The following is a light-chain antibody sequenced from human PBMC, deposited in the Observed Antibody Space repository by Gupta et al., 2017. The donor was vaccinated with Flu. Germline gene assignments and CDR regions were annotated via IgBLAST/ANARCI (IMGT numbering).Light chain of an antibody. CDR1: SNDVGGSNR. Sequence: SAPTQPRSVSGSPRQSGTISCTGSSNDVGGSNRVSWYQQRPGKAPKLILYDVTERPSGVPDRFSGSKSGNTASLTISGLQADDEADYYCSSHAGRVTWVFGTGTTVTVL. CDR3: SSHAGRVTWV. CDR2: DVT. J-gene: IGLJ1*01. V-gene: IGLV2-11*01.